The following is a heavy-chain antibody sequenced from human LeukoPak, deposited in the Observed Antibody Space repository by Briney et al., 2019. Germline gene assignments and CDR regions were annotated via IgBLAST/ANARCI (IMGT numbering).Heavy chain of an antibody. CDR2: IIPIFGTA. J-gene: IGHJ6*03. V-gene: IGHV1-69*05. D-gene: IGHD3-10*01. CDR3: ARGAVPYYYYYMDV. Sequence: HGASVKVSCKASGGTFSSYAISRVRQAPGQGLEWMGGIIPIFGTANYAQKFQGRATITTDESTSTAYMELSSLRSEDTAVYYCARGAVPYYYYYMDVWGKGTTVTVSS. CDR1: GGTFSSYA.